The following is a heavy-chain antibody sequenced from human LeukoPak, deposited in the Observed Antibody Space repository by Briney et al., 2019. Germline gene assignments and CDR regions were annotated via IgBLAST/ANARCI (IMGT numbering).Heavy chain of an antibody. CDR1: GGSVRNYY. CDR3: VRGAYASAWYAFDI. D-gene: IGHD6-19*01. CDR2: VYYTGSS. J-gene: IGHJ3*02. Sequence: SETLSLTCSVSGGSVRNYYWNWIRQPPGKGLEWIGYVYYTGSSNSDPSLKSRVTMFVDTSKNQLSLRLSSVSALDTAVYYCVRGAYASAWYAFDIWGPGTGVSVTS. V-gene: IGHV4-59*02.